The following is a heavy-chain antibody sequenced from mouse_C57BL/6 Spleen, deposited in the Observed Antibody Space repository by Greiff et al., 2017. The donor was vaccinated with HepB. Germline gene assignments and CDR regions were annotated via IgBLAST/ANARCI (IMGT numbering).Heavy chain of an antibody. D-gene: IGHD2-5*01. CDR2: INPGSGGT. J-gene: IGHJ1*03. V-gene: IGHV1-54*01. CDR3: ARGGYYSNYYWYFDV. CDR1: GYAFTNYL. Sequence: VQLQQSGAELVRPGTSVKVSCKASGYAFTNYLIEWVKQRPGQGLEWIGVINPGSGGTNYNEKFKGKATLTADKSSSTAYMQLSSLTSEDSAVYFCARGGYYSNYYWYFDVWGTGTTVTVSS.